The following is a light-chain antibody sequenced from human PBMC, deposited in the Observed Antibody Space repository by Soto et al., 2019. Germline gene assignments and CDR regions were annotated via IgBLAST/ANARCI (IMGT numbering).Light chain of an antibody. Sequence: QSALTQPASVSGSPGQSITLSCTGTSSDIGGYDYVSWYQRHPGKAPKLIIYDVNNRPSGVSNRFSGSKSGNTASLTISGVHAEEEADYYCTSYASGSSHMVFGGGTKVTVL. J-gene: IGLJ2*01. CDR1: SSDIGGYDY. CDR3: TSYASGSSHMV. CDR2: DVN. V-gene: IGLV2-14*01.